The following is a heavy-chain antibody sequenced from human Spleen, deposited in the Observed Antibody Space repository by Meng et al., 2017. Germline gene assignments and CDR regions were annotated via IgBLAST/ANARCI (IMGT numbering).Heavy chain of an antibody. J-gene: IGHJ5*02. V-gene: IGHV4-34*01. CDR1: GGSFSGYY. D-gene: IGHD2-21*02. CDR3: ARRGGGDSNWFDP. CDR2: IYYNGGST. Sequence: QVQLQQWGAGLLKPSETLSLTCAVYGGSFSGYYWSWIRQPPGKGLEWIGYIYYNGGSTYYNPSLKSLVTISIDTSKNQFSLKLSSVTAADTAVNYCARRGGGDSNWFDPWGQGTLVTVSS.